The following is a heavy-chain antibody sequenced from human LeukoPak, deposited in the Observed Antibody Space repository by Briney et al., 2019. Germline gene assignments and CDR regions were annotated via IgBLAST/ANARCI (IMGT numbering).Heavy chain of an antibody. J-gene: IGHJ4*02. CDR1: GFTFDDYT. D-gene: IGHD2-2*01. V-gene: IGHV3-43*01. Sequence: GGSLRLSCAASGFTFDDYTMHWVRQAPGKGLEWVSLISWDGGSSYYADSVKGRFTISRDNSKNSLYLQMNSLRTEDTALYYCVASGGGYCSSTSCQSGDCWGQGTLVTVSS. CDR3: VASGGGYCSSTSCQSGDC. CDR2: ISWDGGSS.